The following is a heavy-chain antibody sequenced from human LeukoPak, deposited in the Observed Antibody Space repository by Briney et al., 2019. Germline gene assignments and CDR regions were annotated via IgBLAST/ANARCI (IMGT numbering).Heavy chain of an antibody. CDR3: TSRSSISCYTFHFDY. CDR2: IRSKAYGGTT. CDR1: GFTFGDYA. D-gene: IGHD2-2*02. Sequence: PGGSLRLSCTASGFTFGDYAMSWRRQAPGKGLEWVGFIRSKAYGGTTEYAASVKGRSTISRDDSKSIAYLQMNSLKTEDTAVYYCTSRSSISCYTFHFDYWGQGTLVTVSS. J-gene: IGHJ4*02. V-gene: IGHV3-49*03.